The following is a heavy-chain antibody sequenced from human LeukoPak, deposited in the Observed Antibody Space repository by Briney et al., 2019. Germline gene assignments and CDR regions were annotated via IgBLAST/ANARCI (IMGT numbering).Heavy chain of an antibody. J-gene: IGHJ6*02. CDR1: GFTFSSYG. Sequence: GGSLRLSCAASGFTFSSYGMHWVRQAPGKGLEWVAVISYDGSNKYYADSVKGRFTISRDNSKNTLYLQMNSLRAEDTAVYYCARGIYYDSSGYVYYYHGMDVWGQGTTVTVSS. CDR3: ARGIYYDSSGYVYYYHGMDV. V-gene: IGHV3-30*03. CDR2: ISYDGSNK. D-gene: IGHD3-22*01.